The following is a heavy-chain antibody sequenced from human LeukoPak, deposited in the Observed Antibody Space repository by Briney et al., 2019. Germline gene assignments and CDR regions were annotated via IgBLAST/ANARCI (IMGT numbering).Heavy chain of an antibody. J-gene: IGHJ5*02. V-gene: IGHV1-18*01. Sequence: ASVKVSCKASGYTFTSYGISWVRQAPGQGLEWMGWISAYNGNTNYAQKLQGRVTMTTDTSTSTAYMELRSLRSDDTAVYYCARPYIVYSSSGWFDPWGQGTLVTVSS. CDR3: ARPYIVYSSSGWFDP. CDR2: ISAYNGNT. D-gene: IGHD6-6*01. CDR1: GYTFTSYG.